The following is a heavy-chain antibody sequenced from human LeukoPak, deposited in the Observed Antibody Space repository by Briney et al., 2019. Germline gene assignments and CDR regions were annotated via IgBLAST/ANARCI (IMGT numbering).Heavy chain of an antibody. D-gene: IGHD2-21*02. CDR1: GSTFSSYA. Sequence: GGSLRLSCAASGSTFSSYAMSWVRQAPGKGLEWVSAISGSGGSTYYADSVKGRFTISRDNSKNTLYLQMSSLRAEDTAVYYCARGGDPVKYYAEYFQYWGQGTLVTVSS. CDR2: ISGSGGST. J-gene: IGHJ1*01. V-gene: IGHV3-23*01. CDR3: ARGGDPVKYYAEYFQY.